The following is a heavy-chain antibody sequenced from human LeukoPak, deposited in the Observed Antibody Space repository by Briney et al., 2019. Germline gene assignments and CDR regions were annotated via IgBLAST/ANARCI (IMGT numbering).Heavy chain of an antibody. Sequence: SGGSLRLSCAASGFTFSSYWMHWVRQAPGKGLVWVSRINSDGSSTSYADSMKGRFTISRDNAKNTLYLQMNSLRAEDTAVYYCARRSAAKDAFDIWGQGTMVTVSS. CDR3: ARRSAAKDAFDI. D-gene: IGHD6-25*01. V-gene: IGHV3-74*01. CDR1: GFTFSSYW. J-gene: IGHJ3*02. CDR2: INSDGSST.